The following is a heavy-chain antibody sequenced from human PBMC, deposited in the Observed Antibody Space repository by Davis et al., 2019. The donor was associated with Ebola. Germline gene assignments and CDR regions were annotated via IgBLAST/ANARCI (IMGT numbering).Heavy chain of an antibody. D-gene: IGHD2/OR15-2a*01. CDR1: GYTFTSYG. Sequence: AASVKVSCKASGYTFTSYGISWVRQAPGQGLEWMGGIIPIFGTANYAQKFQGRVTITADESTSTAYMELSSLRSEDTALYYCAKDRADFSAFDVWGQGTMVTVSS. CDR3: AKDRADFSAFDV. V-gene: IGHV1-69*13. J-gene: IGHJ3*01. CDR2: IIPIFGTA.